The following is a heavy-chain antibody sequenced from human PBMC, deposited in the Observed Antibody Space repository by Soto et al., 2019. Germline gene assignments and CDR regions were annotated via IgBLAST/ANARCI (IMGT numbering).Heavy chain of an antibody. CDR2: ISSYNGDT. CDR3: ARARGTSLNDAFDI. V-gene: IGHV1-18*01. D-gene: IGHD2-2*01. Sequence: GASVKVSCKASGYTFTRSGISWVRQAPGQGPEWMGWISSYNGDTNYAQTFQGRVTMTTDTSTSTAYMELRSLRSDDTAVYYCARARGTSLNDAFDIWGQGTMVTVSS. CDR1: GYTFTRSG. J-gene: IGHJ3*02.